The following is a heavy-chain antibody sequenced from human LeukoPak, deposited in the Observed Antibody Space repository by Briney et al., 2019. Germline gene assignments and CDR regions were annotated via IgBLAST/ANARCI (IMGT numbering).Heavy chain of an antibody. Sequence: QTGGSLRLSCAASGFIFDDYAMHWVRQAPGKGLEWVSGVSWNSGSIGYADSVKGRFTISRDNAKNSLYLQMNSLRAEDTALYYCAKDMCSGGSCYIDYWGQGTLVTVSS. D-gene: IGHD2-15*01. CDR3: AKDMCSGGSCYIDY. J-gene: IGHJ4*02. CDR2: VSWNSGSI. CDR1: GFIFDDYA. V-gene: IGHV3-9*01.